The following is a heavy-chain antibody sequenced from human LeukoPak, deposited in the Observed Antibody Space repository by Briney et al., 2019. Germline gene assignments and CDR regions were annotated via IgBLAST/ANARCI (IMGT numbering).Heavy chain of an antibody. Sequence: ASVKVSCKASGFTFTSSAVQWVRQARGQRLEWIGWIVVGSGNTNYAQKFQERVTITRDMSTSTAYMELSSLRSEDTAVYYCARDLTAYYDSSGGPLYGMDVWGQGTTVTVSS. D-gene: IGHD3-22*01. CDR2: IVVGSGNT. V-gene: IGHV1-58*01. CDR1: GFTFTSSA. CDR3: ARDLTAYYDSSGGPLYGMDV. J-gene: IGHJ6*02.